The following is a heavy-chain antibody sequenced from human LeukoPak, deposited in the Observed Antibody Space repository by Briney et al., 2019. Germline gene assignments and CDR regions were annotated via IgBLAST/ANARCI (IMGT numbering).Heavy chain of an antibody. Sequence: GGSLRLSCAASGFTFSDYYMSWIRQARGKGLEWVSYISSSSSYTNYADSVKGRFTISRDNAKNSLYLQMNSLRAEDTAVYYCARAGGSSGWYGAFDYWGQGTLVTVSS. J-gene: IGHJ4*02. CDR2: ISSSSSYT. CDR3: ARAGGSSGWYGAFDY. V-gene: IGHV3-11*06. D-gene: IGHD6-19*01. CDR1: GFTFSDYY.